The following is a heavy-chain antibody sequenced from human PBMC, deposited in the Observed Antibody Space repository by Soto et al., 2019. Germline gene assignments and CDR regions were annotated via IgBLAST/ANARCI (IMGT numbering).Heavy chain of an antibody. CDR3: ARGVLDWKYAPPNYGMDV. CDR1: GGTFSSYA. CDR2: IIPIFGTA. V-gene: IGHV1-69*01. Sequence: QVQLVQSGAEVKKPGSSVKVSCKASGGTFSSYAISWVRQAPGQGLEWMGGIIPIFGTANYAQKFQGRVTITADESTSTADMELSSLRSEDTAVYYCARGVLDWKYAPPNYGMDVWGQGTTVTVSS. D-gene: IGHD1-7*01. J-gene: IGHJ6*02.